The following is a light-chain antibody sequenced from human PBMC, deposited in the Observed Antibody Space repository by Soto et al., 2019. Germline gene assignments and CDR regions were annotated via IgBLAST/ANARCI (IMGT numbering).Light chain of an antibody. CDR2: DTT. CDR1: TGAVTSIHW. J-gene: IGLJ2*01. V-gene: IGLV7-46*01. CDR3: LLSYNDARV. Sequence: QTVVTQEPSLTVSPGGTVTLTCGSNTGAVTSIHWPYWFQQRPGQAPRTLIYDTTIKHSWTPARFSGSLLGGKAALTLSGAQPVDVAEFYCLLSYNDARVFGGGTKLTVL.